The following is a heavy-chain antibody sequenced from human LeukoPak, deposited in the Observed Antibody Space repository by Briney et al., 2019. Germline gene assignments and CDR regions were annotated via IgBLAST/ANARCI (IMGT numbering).Heavy chain of an antibody. D-gene: IGHD5-12*01. Sequence: GASVKVSCKASGFTFTSSAVQWVRQARGQRLEWIGWIVVGSGNTNYAQKFQERVTITRGMSTSTAYMELSSLRSEDTAVYYCARGDSGYGYYYGMDVWGQGTTVTVSS. CDR1: GFTFTSSA. J-gene: IGHJ6*02. CDR2: IVVGSGNT. CDR3: ARGDSGYGYYYGMDV. V-gene: IGHV1-58*01.